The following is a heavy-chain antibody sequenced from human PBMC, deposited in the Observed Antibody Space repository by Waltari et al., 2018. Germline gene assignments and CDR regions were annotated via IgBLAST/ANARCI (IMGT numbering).Heavy chain of an antibody. CDR3: AREIVVVPAAMKDYYYYYMDV. D-gene: IGHD2-2*01. CDR1: GYTFTSYD. Sequence: QVQLVQSGAEVKKPGASVKVSCKASGYTFTSYDINWVRQATGQGLEWMGWMNPNSGNTGYAQKFHGRVTMTRNTSISTAYMELSSLRSEDTAVYYCAREIVVVPAAMKDYYYYYMDVWGKGTTVTVSS. V-gene: IGHV1-8*01. CDR2: MNPNSGNT. J-gene: IGHJ6*03.